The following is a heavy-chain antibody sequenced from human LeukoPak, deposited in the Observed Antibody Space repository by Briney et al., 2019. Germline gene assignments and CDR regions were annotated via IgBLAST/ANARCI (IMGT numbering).Heavy chain of an antibody. CDR1: GYTFKYYW. CDR2: IYPDDSDT. CDR3: ARTGYSSGQPGLGY. Sequence: NPGESLMISCTGSGYTFKYYWIGWVRQMPGKGLEWMGNIYPDDSDTRYSPSFQGQVTISADKSISTAYLQWSSLKASDTAMYYCARTGYSSGQPGLGYWGQGTLVTVSS. D-gene: IGHD6-19*01. V-gene: IGHV5-51*01. J-gene: IGHJ4*02.